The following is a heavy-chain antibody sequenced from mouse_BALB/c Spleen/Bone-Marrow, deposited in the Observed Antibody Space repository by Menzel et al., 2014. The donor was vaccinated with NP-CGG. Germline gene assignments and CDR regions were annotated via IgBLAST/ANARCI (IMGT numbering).Heavy chain of an antibody. D-gene: IGHD2-3*01. J-gene: IGHJ3*01. CDR1: GFTFTDYY. CDR2: IRNKANGYTT. Sequence: EVMLVESGGGLVQPGGSLRLSCATSGFTFTDYYMSWVRQPPGKALEWLVFIRNKANGYTTEYSASVKGRFTISRVNSQSILYLQMNTLRAKDSATYYCAREEGLLRFDYWGQGTLGPVSA. CDR3: AREEGLLRFDY. V-gene: IGHV7-3*02.